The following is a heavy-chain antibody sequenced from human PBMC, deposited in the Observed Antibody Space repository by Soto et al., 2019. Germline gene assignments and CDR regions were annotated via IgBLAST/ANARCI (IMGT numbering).Heavy chain of an antibody. CDR1: GDSLSSSNYH. D-gene: IGHD1-26*01. Sequence: SETLALTCTVSGDSLSSSNYHWGWIRQPPGKGLEWIGSVYYSGSTYYNPSLKSRVTISIDASKNQFSLNLNSVTATDTAVYYCARHRRPTRSTYWGQGTLLTV. CDR3: ARHRRPTRSTY. V-gene: IGHV4-39*01. CDR2: VYYSGST. J-gene: IGHJ4*02.